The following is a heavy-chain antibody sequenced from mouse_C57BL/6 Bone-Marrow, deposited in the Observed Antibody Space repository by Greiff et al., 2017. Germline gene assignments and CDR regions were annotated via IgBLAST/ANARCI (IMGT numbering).Heavy chain of an antibody. J-gene: IGHJ1*03. CDR2: ISDGGSYT. V-gene: IGHV5-4*03. Sequence: EVMLVESGGGLVKPGGSLKLSCAASGFTFSSYAMSWVRQTPEKRLEWVATISDGGSYTYYPDNVKGRFTISRDNAKNNLYLQMSHLKSEDTAMXYCSSAYGYYGYFDFWGTGTTVTVSS. CDR1: GFTFSSYA. CDR3: SSAYGYYGYFDF. D-gene: IGHD2-2*01.